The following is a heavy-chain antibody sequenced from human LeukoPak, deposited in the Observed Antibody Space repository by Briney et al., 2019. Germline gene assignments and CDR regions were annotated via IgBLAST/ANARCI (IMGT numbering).Heavy chain of an antibody. V-gene: IGHV3-33*08. CDR2: IWYDGSNK. Sequence: PGRSLRLSCAASGFTFSSYAMHWVRQAPGKGLEWVAVIWYDGSNKYYADSVKGRFTISRDNSKNTLYLQMNSLRAEDTAVYYCARDVNPHYYGSGSYYNYWGQGTLVTVSS. J-gene: IGHJ4*02. CDR3: ARDVNPHYYGSGSYYNY. D-gene: IGHD3-10*01. CDR1: GFTFSSYA.